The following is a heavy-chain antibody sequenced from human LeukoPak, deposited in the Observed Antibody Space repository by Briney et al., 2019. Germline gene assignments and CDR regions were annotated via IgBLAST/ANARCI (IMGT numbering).Heavy chain of an antibody. V-gene: IGHV4-38-2*02. J-gene: IGHJ6*03. Sequence: SETLSLTCTVSGYSISSGYYWGWIRQPPGKGLEWIGSICHSGSTYYNPSLKRRVTISVDTSKNQFSLKLSSVTAADTAVYYCARVASSEWSIGIHYYYYYYMDVWGKGTTVTVSS. D-gene: IGHD3-3*01. CDR1: GYSISSGYY. CDR2: ICHSGST. CDR3: ARVASSEWSIGIHYYYYYYMDV.